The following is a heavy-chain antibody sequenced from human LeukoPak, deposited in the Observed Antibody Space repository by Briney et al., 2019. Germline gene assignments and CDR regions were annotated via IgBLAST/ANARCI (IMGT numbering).Heavy chain of an antibody. D-gene: IGHD6-13*01. CDR2: ISAISGST. V-gene: IGHV3-23*01. CDR1: GFTFSSYD. CDR3: AKGGSSSWDYFDH. Sequence: GGSLRLSCAASGFTFSSYDMSWVRQAPGKGLEWVSTISAISGSTYFADSVKGRFTISRDNSKNTLYLQMNSLRAEDTAVYYCAKGGSSSWDYFDHWGQGTLVTVSS. J-gene: IGHJ4*02.